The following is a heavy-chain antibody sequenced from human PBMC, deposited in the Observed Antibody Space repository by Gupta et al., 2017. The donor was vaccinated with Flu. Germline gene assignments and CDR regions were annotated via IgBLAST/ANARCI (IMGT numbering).Heavy chain of an antibody. Sequence: EVQLVESGGGLVQPGGSLRLSCAASGFTFSSYWMSWVRQAPGKGLEWVANIKQDGSEKYYVDSVKGRFTISRDNAKNSLYLQMNSLRAEDTAVYYCARDRSYREVVPAATGWYFDLWGRGTLVTVSS. D-gene: IGHD2-2*01. J-gene: IGHJ2*01. CDR3: ARDRSYREVVPAATGWYFDL. V-gene: IGHV3-7*01. CDR1: GFTFSSYW. CDR2: IKQDGSEK.